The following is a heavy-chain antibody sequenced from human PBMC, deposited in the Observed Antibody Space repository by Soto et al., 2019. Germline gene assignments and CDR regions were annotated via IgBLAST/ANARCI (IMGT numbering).Heavy chain of an antibody. CDR1: GGSISSYY. J-gene: IGHJ4*02. CDR2: IYYSGTT. CDR3: ARSGYCGGDIGYPAGYTDY. D-gene: IGHD2-21*01. V-gene: IGHV4-59*01. Sequence: SETLSLTCTVSGGSISSYYWSWIRQPPGKGLEWIGYIYYSGTTNYNPSLKSRVTISVDTSKNQFSLKLNSVTAADTAVYFCARSGYCGGDIGYPAGYTDYWGQGTLVTVS.